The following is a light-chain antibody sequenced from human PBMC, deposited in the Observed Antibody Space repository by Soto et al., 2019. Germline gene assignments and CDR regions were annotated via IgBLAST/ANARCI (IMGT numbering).Light chain of an antibody. CDR3: QQYADSSWT. J-gene: IGKJ1*01. Sequence: DIQMTQSPSTLSASVGDRVTITCRASQTVSSWLAWFQQEPGKAPNLLIYGVSSVESGVPSRFSGSGSGTEFTLTISNLQPDDFATYYCQQYADSSWTFGQGTKVE. CDR2: GVS. CDR1: QTVSSW. V-gene: IGKV1-5*03.